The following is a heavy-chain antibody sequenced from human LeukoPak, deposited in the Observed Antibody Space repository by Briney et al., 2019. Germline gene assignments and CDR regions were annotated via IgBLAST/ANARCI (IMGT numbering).Heavy chain of an antibody. J-gene: IGHJ4*02. D-gene: IGHD5-24*01. CDR2: INHSGST. Sequence: KPSETLSLTCAVYGESFSGYYWSWIRQPPGKGLEWIGEINHSGSTNYNPSLKSRVTISVDTSKNEFSLKLSSVTAADTAVYYCARDGDGYNYGPDSPAPIDYWGQGTLVTVSS. V-gene: IGHV4-34*01. CDR3: ARDGDGYNYGPDSPAPIDY. CDR1: GESFSGYY.